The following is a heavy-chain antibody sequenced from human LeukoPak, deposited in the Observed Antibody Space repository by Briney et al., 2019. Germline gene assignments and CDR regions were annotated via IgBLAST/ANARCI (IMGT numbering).Heavy chain of an antibody. J-gene: IGHJ6*03. V-gene: IGHV4-39*01. Sequence: PSETLSLTCTVSGGSISSNNYYWGWLRQPPGKGLEWIGSIYYTGSTYSNPSLKSRVTISVDTSKNQFSLKLSSVTAADTAVYYCARQDDTTAGAQRNFYYYMDVWGRGTTVTVS. CDR2: IYYTGST. CDR3: ARQDDTTAGAQRNFYYYMDV. CDR1: GGSISSNNYY. D-gene: IGHD3-9*01.